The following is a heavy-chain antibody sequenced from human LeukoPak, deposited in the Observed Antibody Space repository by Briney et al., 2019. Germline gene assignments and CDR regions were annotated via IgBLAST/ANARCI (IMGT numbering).Heavy chain of an antibody. J-gene: IGHJ4*02. CDR1: GFTFSSYE. D-gene: IGHD3-22*01. V-gene: IGHV3-66*01. Sequence: PGGSLRLSCAASGFTFSSYEMSWVRQAPGKGLEWVSVIYSGGSTYYADSVKGRFTISRDNSKNTLYLQMNSLRAEDTAVYYCYSMIVVEIRVINDYWGQGTLVTVSS. CDR3: YSMIVVEIRVINDY. CDR2: IYSGGST.